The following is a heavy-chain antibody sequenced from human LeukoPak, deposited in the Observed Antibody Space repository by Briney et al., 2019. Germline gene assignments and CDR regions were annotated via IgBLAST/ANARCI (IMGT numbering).Heavy chain of an antibody. CDR2: IHTSGST. V-gene: IGHV4-4*07. CDR3: ARVSAARVVIGY. D-gene: IGHD3-3*01. CDR1: GGSISSYY. Sequence: SETLSLTCTVSGGSISSYYWSWIRQPAGKGLEWIGRIHTSGSTNYNPSVKSRVTMSVDTSKNQFSLKLSSVTAADTAVYYCARVSAARVVIGYWGQGTLVTVSS. J-gene: IGHJ4*02.